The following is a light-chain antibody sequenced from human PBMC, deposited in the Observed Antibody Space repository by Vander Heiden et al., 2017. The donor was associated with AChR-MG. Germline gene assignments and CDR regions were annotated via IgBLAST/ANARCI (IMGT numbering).Light chain of an antibody. CDR2: AAS. V-gene: IGKV1-9*01. CDR3: QQLNSYPYT. CDR1: QGISSY. Sequence: DIQLTQYPSFLSASVGDRVTITCRASQGISSYLAWSQHRPEKAPKLLIYAASTLQSGVPSRFSGSGSGTEFTLAISSLQPEDFATYYCQQLNSYPYTFGQGTKLEI. J-gene: IGKJ2*01.